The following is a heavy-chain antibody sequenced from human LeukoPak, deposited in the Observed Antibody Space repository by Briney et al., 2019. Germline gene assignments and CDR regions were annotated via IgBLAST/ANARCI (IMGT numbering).Heavy chain of an antibody. CDR3: ARASWVKYYYYMDV. V-gene: IGHV1-2*02. CDR2: INPNSGGT. CDR1: GYTFTGYY. J-gene: IGHJ6*03. Sequence: EASVKVSCKASGYTFTGYYMHWVRQAPGQGLEWMGWINPNSGGTNYAQKFQGRVTMTRDTSISTAYMELSRLRSDDTAVYYCARASWVKYYYYMDVWGKGTTVTISS. D-gene: IGHD4-23*01.